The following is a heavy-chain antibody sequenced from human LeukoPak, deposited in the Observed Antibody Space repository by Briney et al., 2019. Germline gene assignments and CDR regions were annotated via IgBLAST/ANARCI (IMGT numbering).Heavy chain of an antibody. D-gene: IGHD6-19*01. J-gene: IGHJ4*02. Sequence: SVKLSFKASGGTFGSYAITWVRQAPGQGLECMGGITTIFGTPNYAQKFQGRVTITTDESTSTVYMELSSLTSEDTAVYYCARSSSGWQAATYYFDYWGQGTLVTVSS. CDR1: GGTFGSYA. CDR3: ARSSSGWQAATYYFDY. CDR2: ITTIFGTP. V-gene: IGHV1-69*05.